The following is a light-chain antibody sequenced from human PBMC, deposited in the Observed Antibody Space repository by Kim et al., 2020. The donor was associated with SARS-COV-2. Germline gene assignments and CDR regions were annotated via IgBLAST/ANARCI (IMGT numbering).Light chain of an antibody. CDR1: QSVATTS. V-gene: IGKV3-20*01. CDR2: GAS. CDR3: HHFGSSPPFT. Sequence: EIVLTQSPGTLSLSPGERATLSCRASQSVATTSLAWYQQKGGQAPRLLIYGASIRATGIPDRFSGSGSGTDFTLTISRLDAEDSAVYYCHHFGSSPPFTFGPGTKVDIK. J-gene: IGKJ3*01.